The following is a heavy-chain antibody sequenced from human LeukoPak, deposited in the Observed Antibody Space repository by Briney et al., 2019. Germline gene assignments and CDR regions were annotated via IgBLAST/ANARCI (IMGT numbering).Heavy chain of an antibody. CDR2: FSNGAT. V-gene: IGHV4-38-2*02. CDR3: ARDSNSRRFGY. J-gene: IGHJ4*02. Sequence: SETLSLTCAVSGASISSRNYWGWIRQPPGKGLEWIGTFSNGATYYTPSLKCRVTISIDTSRNEFSLKLSSVTAADTAVYYCARDSNSRRFGYWGQGTLVAVSS. CDR1: GASISSRNY. D-gene: IGHD4-11*01.